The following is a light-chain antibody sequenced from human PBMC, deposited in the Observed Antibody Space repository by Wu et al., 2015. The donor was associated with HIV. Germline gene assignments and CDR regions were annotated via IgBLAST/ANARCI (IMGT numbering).Light chain of an antibody. Sequence: DIQMTQSPSSLSASVGDRVTITCRASQNIDNYLNWYQQKPGKAPKVLISAASDLQSGVPSRFSGSGSGTYFTLAISSLQPEDVATYYCQHYNNVPWTFGQGTKVEIK. CDR1: QNIDNY. V-gene: IGKV1-39*01. CDR2: AAS. CDR3: QHYNNVPWT. J-gene: IGKJ1*01.